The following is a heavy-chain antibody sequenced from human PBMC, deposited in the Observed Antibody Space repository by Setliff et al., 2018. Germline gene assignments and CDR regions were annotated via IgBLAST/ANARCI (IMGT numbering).Heavy chain of an antibody. V-gene: IGHV3-11*04. CDR3: AKTQFGSGSYFYDY. D-gene: IGHD3-10*01. J-gene: IGHJ4*02. Sequence: GGSLRLSCAAAGFSFSDYYMSWVRQAPGKGLEWISKISGSGITIYYADSVRGRFTISRDNAKNSLHLQMDSLRAEDTAVYYCAKTQFGSGSYFYDYWGQGTLVTVSS. CDR1: GFSFSDYY. CDR2: ISGSGITI.